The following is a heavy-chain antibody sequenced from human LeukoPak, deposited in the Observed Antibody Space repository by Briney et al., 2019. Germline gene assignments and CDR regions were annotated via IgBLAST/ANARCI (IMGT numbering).Heavy chain of an antibody. J-gene: IGHJ4*02. Sequence: ASVKVSCKASGYTFTGYYMHWVRQAPGQGLEWMGWINSNSGGTNHAQKFQGRVTMTRDTSISTAYMELSRLRSDDTAVYYCARDRPLDADDYYGFYYFDYWGQGTLVTVSS. CDR2: INSNSGGT. CDR3: ARDRPLDADDYYGFYYFDY. D-gene: IGHD3-10*01. V-gene: IGHV1-2*02. CDR1: GYTFTGYY.